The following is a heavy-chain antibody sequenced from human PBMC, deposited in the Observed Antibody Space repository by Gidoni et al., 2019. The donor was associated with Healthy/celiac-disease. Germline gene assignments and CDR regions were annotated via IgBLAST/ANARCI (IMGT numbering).Heavy chain of an antibody. CDR2: INAGNGNT. V-gene: IGHV1-3*01. CDR1: GYTFTSYA. CDR3: AREEGYSSGSFDY. Sequence: QVQLVQSGAEVKKPGASVKVSCKASGYTFTSYAMHWVRQAPGQRLEWMGWINAGNGNTKYSQKLQGRVTITRDTSASTAYMELSSLRSEDTAVYYCAREEGYSSGSFDYWGQGTLVTVSS. J-gene: IGHJ4*02. D-gene: IGHD3-22*01.